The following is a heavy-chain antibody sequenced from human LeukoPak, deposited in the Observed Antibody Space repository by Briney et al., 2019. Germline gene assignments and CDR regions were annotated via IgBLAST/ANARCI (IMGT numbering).Heavy chain of an antibody. CDR1: GLTFSSYW. Sequence: GGSLRLSCAASGLTFSSYWMSWVRQAPGKGLEWVANIKQDGSEKYYVDSVKGRFTISRDNAKNSLYLQMNSLRAEDTAVYYCAREGTGYGMDVWGQGTTVTVSS. CDR2: IKQDGSEK. D-gene: IGHD1-1*01. V-gene: IGHV3-7*01. CDR3: AREGTGYGMDV. J-gene: IGHJ6*02.